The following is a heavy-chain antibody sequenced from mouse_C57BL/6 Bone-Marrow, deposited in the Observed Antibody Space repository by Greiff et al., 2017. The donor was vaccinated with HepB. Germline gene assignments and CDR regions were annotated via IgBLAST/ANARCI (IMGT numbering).Heavy chain of an antibody. J-gene: IGHJ2*01. Sequence: QVQLQQPGAELVKPGASVKLSCKASGYTFTSYWMHWVKQRPGQGLEWIGMIHPNSGSTNYNEKFKSKATLTVDKSSSTAYMQLSSLTSEDSAVYYCARTGSSGRYYFDYWGQGTTLTVSS. D-gene: IGHD3-2*02. V-gene: IGHV1-64*01. CDR3: ARTGSSGRYYFDY. CDR2: IHPNSGST. CDR1: GYTFTSYW.